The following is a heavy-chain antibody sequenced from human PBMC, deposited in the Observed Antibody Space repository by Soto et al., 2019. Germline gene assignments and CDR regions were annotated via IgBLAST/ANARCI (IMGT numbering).Heavy chain of an antibody. CDR3: ARLRVVVTATPIDY. D-gene: IGHD2-21*02. V-gene: IGHV4-39*01. CDR2: IYYSGST. CDR1: GGPISSSNYY. J-gene: IGHJ4*02. Sequence: SETLSLTCTVSGGPISSSNYYWGWIRQPPGKGLEWIGSIYYSGSTYYNPSLKSRVTISVDTSKNQFSLKLSSVTAADTAVYYCARLRVVVTATPIDYWGQGTLVTVSS.